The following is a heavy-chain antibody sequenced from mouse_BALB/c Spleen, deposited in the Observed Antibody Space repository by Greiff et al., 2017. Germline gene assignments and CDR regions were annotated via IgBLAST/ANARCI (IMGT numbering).Heavy chain of an antibody. V-gene: IGHV14-3*02. CDR2: IDPANGNT. D-gene: IGHD1-1*01. CDR1: GFNIKDTY. CDR3: ARSYGSPHYYAMDY. J-gene: IGHJ4*01. Sequence: VQLKESGAELVKPGASVKLSCTASGFNIKDTYMHWVKQRPEQGLEWIGRIDPANGNTKYDPKFQGKATITADTSSNTAYLQLSSLTSEDTAVYYCARSYGSPHYYAMDYWGQGTSVTVSS.